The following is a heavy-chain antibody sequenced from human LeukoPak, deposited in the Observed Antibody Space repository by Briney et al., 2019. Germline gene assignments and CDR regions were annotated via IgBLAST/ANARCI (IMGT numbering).Heavy chain of an antibody. D-gene: IGHD4-17*01. J-gene: IGHJ4*02. CDR1: GYTFTIYY. CDR3: ARDRWDYGDPPNY. Sequence: EASVKVPCKASGYTFTIYYMHWVRQAPGQGLEWMGIINPSAGSTSYAQKFQGRITMTGDTSTSTVYMELSSLRSEDTAVYYCARDRWDYGDPPNYWGQGTLVTVSS. V-gene: IGHV1-46*01. CDR2: INPSAGST.